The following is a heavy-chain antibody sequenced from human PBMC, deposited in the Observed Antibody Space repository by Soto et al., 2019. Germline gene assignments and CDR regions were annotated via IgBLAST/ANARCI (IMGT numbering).Heavy chain of an antibody. CDR1: GFTFSSYS. CDR3: ARERLQGTAHDY. CDR2: ISSSSSYI. V-gene: IGHV3-21*01. Sequence: EVQLVESGGGLVKPGGSLRLSCAASGFTFSSYSMNWVRQAPGKGLEWVSSISSSSSYIYYADSVKGRFTISRDNAKNSLYLQMNSLRAEDTAVYYCARERLQGTAHDYWGQGTRVTVSS. D-gene: IGHD6-25*01. J-gene: IGHJ4*02.